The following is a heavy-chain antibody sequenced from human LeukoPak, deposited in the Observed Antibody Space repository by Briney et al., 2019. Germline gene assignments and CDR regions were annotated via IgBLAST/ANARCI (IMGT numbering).Heavy chain of an antibody. CDR1: GGSISSSVYS. CDR2: FVHSVTT. CDR3: VRGGGLPNCGGYCPPDT. V-gene: IGHV4-30-2*06. J-gene: IGHJ3*02. Sequence: PSETLSLTCAVSGGSISSSVYSWSWIRQSPGGGLEWIGSFVHSVTTPYNPSLQSRATISGDRSKNQFSLNLNSVTAADTAVYYCVRGGGLPNCGGYCPPDTWGQGKMVTVSS. D-gene: IGHD2-21*02.